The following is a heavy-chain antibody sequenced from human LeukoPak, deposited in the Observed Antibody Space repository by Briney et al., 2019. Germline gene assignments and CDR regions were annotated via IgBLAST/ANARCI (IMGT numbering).Heavy chain of an antibody. CDR1: GFTLSRYW. CDR2: INQDGTEK. D-gene: IGHD2-21*02. V-gene: IGHV3-7*01. J-gene: IGHJ3*02. CDR3: ARYTFDGSDSPDAFDI. Sequence: GGSLRLSCAASGFTLSRYWMSWVRQAPGKGLEWVANINQDGTEKYHVDSVKGRFTISRDNAKSSLFLQMNSLRAEDTAVYYCARYTFDGSDSPDAFDIWGQGTMVTVSS.